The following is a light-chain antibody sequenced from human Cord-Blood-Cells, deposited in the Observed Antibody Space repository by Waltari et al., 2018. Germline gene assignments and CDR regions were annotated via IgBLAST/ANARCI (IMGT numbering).Light chain of an antibody. J-gene: IGLJ1*01. CDR1: NIGSKS. CDR3: QVWDSSSDHNYV. Sequence: SYVLTQPPSVSVAPGKTARITCGGNNIGSKSVHWYQQKPGQAPVLVIYYDSDRPSGIPERFSGSNSGNTATLTINRVEAGDEADYYCQVWDSSSDHNYVFGTGTKVTVL. V-gene: IGLV3-21*04. CDR2: YDS.